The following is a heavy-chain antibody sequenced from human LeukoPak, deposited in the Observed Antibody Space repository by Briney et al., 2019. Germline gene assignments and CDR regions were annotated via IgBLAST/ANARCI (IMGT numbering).Heavy chain of an antibody. CDR1: GITFSSYG. CDR3: ARGLRQWLLTYYFDY. D-gene: IGHD6-19*01. Sequence: GGSLRLSCAASGITFSSYGMSWVRQAPGKGLEWVSYISSSGSTIYYADSVKGRFTISRDNAKNSLYLQMNSLRAEDTAVYYCARGLRQWLLTYYFDYWGQGTLVTVSS. J-gene: IGHJ4*02. V-gene: IGHV3-48*03. CDR2: ISSSGSTI.